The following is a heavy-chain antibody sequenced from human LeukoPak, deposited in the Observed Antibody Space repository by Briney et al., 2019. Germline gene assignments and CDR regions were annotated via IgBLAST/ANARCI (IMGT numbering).Heavy chain of an antibody. V-gene: IGHV3-48*03. D-gene: IGHD3-22*01. CDR3: ARSDSRDYDSSGSIDY. Sequence: GGSLRLSCAASGFTFSSYDMNWVRQAPGKGLEWVSYISSSGSTIYCADSVKGRFTISRDNAKNSLYLQMNSLRAEDTAVYYCARSDSRDYDSSGSIDYWGQGTLVTVSS. CDR1: GFTFSSYD. J-gene: IGHJ4*02. CDR2: ISSSGSTI.